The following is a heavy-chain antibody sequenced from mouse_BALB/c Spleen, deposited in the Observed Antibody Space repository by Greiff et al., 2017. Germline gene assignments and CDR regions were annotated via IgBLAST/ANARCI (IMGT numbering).Heavy chain of an antibody. D-gene: IGHD1-2*01. CDR1: GFNIKDTY. V-gene: IGHV14-3*02. CDR3: APNSLLRLRGAMDY. J-gene: IGHJ4*01. CDR2: IDPANGNT. Sequence: EVQLQQSGAELVKPGASVKLSCTASGFNIKDTYMHWVKQRPEQGLEWIGRIDPANGNTKYDPKFQGKATITADTSSNTAYLQLSSLTSEDTAVYYCAPNSLLRLRGAMDYRGQGTSVTVSS.